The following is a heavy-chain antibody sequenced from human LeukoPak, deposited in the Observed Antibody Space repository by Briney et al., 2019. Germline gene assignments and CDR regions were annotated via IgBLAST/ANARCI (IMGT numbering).Heavy chain of an antibody. V-gene: IGHV1-18*01. CDR3: ARGYYDSSGYRHYYYYYMDV. J-gene: IGHJ6*03. D-gene: IGHD3-22*01. Sequence: ASVKVSYEASGYTFTSYGISWVRQAPGQWLEWMGWISAYNGNTNYAQKLQGRVTMTTDTSTSTAYMELRSLRSDDTAVYYCARGYYDSSGYRHYYYYYMDVWGKGTTVTVSS. CDR2: ISAYNGNT. CDR1: GYTFTSYG.